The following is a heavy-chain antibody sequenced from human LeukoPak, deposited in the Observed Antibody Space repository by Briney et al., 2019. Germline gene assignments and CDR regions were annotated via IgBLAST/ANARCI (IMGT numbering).Heavy chain of an antibody. CDR1: GGSISSSSYY. V-gene: IGHV4-39*07. CDR3: ARDIGVSYYDSSGYLNWFDP. D-gene: IGHD3-22*01. J-gene: IGHJ5*02. CDR2: IYYSGST. Sequence: SETLSLTCTVSGGSISSSSYYWGWIRQPPGKGLEWIGSIYYSGSTYYNPSLKSRVTISVDTSKNQFSLKLSSVTAADTAVYYCARDIGVSYYDSSGYLNWFDPWGQGTLVTVSS.